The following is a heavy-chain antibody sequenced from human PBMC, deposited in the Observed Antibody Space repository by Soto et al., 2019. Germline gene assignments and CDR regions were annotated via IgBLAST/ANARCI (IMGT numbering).Heavy chain of an antibody. CDR3: ARDGDIQGGPPPKNYAMDV. Sequence: QVRLVESGGGVVQPGRSLRLSCSASGFTFRNFGFHWVRQAPGKGLEWVALIWYDGSNKDYAESLEGRVTISRDNSKNTLYVEMKSLRFEDTAVYYCARDGDIQGGPPPKNYAMDVWGQGTTVTVSS. V-gene: IGHV3-33*08. CDR1: GFTFRNFG. D-gene: IGHD5-12*01. J-gene: IGHJ6*02. CDR2: IWYDGSNK.